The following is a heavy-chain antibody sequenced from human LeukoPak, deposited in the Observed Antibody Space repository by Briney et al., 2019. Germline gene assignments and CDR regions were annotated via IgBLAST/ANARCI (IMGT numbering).Heavy chain of an antibody. J-gene: IGHJ4*02. CDR2: VSAFNGHT. V-gene: IGHV1-18*01. Sequence: ASVKVSCTASNYTFTDYGINWVRQAPGQGLEWVGWVSAFNGHTFYAQTFQGRITMTTDTSTSTAHMELRSLTSDDTAVYYCARALAVTGRGPRDFDFWGQGTLVTVSS. D-gene: IGHD6-19*01. CDR1: NYTFTDYG. CDR3: ARALAVTGRGPRDFDF.